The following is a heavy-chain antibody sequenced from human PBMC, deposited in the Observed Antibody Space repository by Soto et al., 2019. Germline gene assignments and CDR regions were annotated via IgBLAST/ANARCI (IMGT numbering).Heavy chain of an antibody. V-gene: IGHV4-59*08. D-gene: IGHD3-22*01. CDR1: GGSISSYY. CDR3: ATYYYDSSGYQPYNWFDP. CDR2: IYYSGST. Sequence: SETLSLTCTVSGGSISSYYWSWIRQPPGKGLEWIGYIYYSGSTNYNPSLKSRVTISVDTSKNQFSLKLSSVTAADTAVYYCATYYYDSSGYQPYNWFDPWGQGTLVTVSS. J-gene: IGHJ5*02.